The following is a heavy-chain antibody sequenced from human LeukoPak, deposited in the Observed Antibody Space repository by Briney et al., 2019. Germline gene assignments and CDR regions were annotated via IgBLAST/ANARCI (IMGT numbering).Heavy chain of an antibody. Sequence: GGSLRLSCAASGFTFSSYSMNWVRQAPGKGLEWVSYISSSSRTIYYADSVKGRFTISRDNAKNSLYPQMNSLRDEDTAVYYCAREYYDSRDYWGQGTLVTVSS. CDR3: AREYYDSRDY. CDR2: ISSSSRTI. J-gene: IGHJ4*02. CDR1: GFTFSSYS. V-gene: IGHV3-48*02. D-gene: IGHD3-22*01.